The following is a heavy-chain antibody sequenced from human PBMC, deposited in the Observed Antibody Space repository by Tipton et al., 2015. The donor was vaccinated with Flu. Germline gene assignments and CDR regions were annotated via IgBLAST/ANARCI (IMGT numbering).Heavy chain of an antibody. CDR3: ARGRGGGGSSNNWFDP. CDR2: IYYSGST. V-gene: IGHV4-39*07. CDR1: GGSISSSSHY. J-gene: IGHJ5*02. Sequence: LRLSCTVSGGSISSSSHYWGWIRQAPGRGLEWVGSIYYSGSTNYNSSLKSRVTISVDTSKNQFSLKLTSVTAADTAVYYCARGRGGGGSSNNWFDPWGQGTLVIVSS. D-gene: IGHD2-15*01.